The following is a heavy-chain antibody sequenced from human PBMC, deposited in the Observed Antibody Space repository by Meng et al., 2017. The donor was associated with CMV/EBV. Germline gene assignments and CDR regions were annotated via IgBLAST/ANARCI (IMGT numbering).Heavy chain of an antibody. V-gene: IGHV3-53*01. CDR3: ARDFPDNYDGQGSNYFGWDI. CDR1: GIAVTDNY. CDR2: IYSGGGT. Sequence: GGSLRLSCAASGIAVTDNYMSWVRQAPGMGPQWVSLIYSGGGTKYADSVRGRFTISRDSSKNTLHLEMNSLRVEDTAVYYCARDFPDNYDGQGSNYFGWDIWGQGTTVTVSS. D-gene: IGHD4-23*01. J-gene: IGHJ6*02.